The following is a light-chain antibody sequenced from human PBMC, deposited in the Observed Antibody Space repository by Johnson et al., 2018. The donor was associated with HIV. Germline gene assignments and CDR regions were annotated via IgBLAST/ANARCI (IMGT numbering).Light chain of an antibody. J-gene: IGLJ1*01. CDR2: DTI. CDR1: SSNIGTNY. Sequence: QSVLTQPPSVSAAPGQNVTISCSGGSSNIGTNYVSWYQHLPGTAPRLVIYDTIKRHSGIPDRFSGSKSGTSATLGITGLQTGDEADYYCATWDRSLTIGGGFGTGTKVTVL. V-gene: IGLV1-51*01. CDR3: ATWDRSLTIGGG.